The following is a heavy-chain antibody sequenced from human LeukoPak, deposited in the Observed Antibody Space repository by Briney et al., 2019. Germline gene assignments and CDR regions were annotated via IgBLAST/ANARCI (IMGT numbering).Heavy chain of an antibody. CDR1: GYTFTSYD. CDR3: ARRYDTPSSIYYGMDV. V-gene: IGHV1-8*01. D-gene: IGHD3-9*01. J-gene: IGHJ6*02. CDR2: MNPNSGNT. Sequence: ASVKVSCKASGYTFTSYDINWVRQATGQGLQWMGWMNPNSGNTGYAQKSQSRVTMTRNTSISTAYMELSSLRSEDTAVYYCARRYDTPSSIYYGMDVWGQGTTVTVSS.